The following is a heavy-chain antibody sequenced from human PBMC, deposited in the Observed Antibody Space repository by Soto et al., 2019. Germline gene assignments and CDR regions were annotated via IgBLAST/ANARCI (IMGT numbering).Heavy chain of an antibody. CDR2: ISAYNGNT. CDR3: ASEIGIAVAGTGDAFDI. Sequence: ASVKVSCKASGYTFTSYGISWVRQAPGQGLEWMGWISAYNGNTNYAQKLQGRVTMTTDTSTSTAYMELRSLRSDDTAVYYCASEIGIAVAGTGDAFDIWGQGTMVTISS. J-gene: IGHJ3*02. D-gene: IGHD6-19*01. V-gene: IGHV1-18*01. CDR1: GYTFTSYG.